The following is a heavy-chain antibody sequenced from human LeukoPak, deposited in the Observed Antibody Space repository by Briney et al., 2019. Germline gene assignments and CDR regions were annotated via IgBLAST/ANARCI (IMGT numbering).Heavy chain of an antibody. CDR1: GYTFPNYG. V-gene: IGHV1-18*01. CDR3: ASDHLSIEATGTRY. D-gene: IGHD6-13*01. CDR2: ISTYNGDT. J-gene: IGHJ4*02. Sequence: ASVKVSCKASGYTFPNYGISWVRQAPGQGLEWMGWISTYNGDTNYAQKLQGRVTMTTDTSTNTAYMGLRSLRSDDTAVYYCASDHLSIEATGTRYWGQGTLVTVSS.